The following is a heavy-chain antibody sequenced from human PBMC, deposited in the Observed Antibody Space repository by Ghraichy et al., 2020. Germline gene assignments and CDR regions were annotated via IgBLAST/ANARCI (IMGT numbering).Heavy chain of an antibody. CDR1: GGSISSYY. CDR2: IYYSGST. V-gene: IGHV4-59*01. CDR3: ARDRRNSHYYDSSGYVYYFDY. D-gene: IGHD3-22*01. J-gene: IGHJ4*02. Sequence: SETLSLTCTVSGGSISSYYWSWIRQPPGKGLEWIGYIYYSGSTNYNPSLKSRVTISVDTSKNQFSLKLSSVTAADTAVYYCARDRRNSHYYDSSGYVYYFDYWGQGTLVTVSS.